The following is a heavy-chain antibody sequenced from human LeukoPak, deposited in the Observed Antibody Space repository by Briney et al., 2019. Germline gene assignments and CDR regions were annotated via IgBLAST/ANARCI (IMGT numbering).Heavy chain of an antibody. J-gene: IGHJ4*02. CDR3: ASIYLTRALPVY. CDR2: IKQDGSEK. Sequence: GGSLRLSCAASGFTFSSYWMSWVRQAPGKGLEWEANIKQDGSEKYYVDSVKGRFTISRDNAKNSLYPQMNSLRAEDTAVYYCASIYLTRALPVYWGQGTLVTVSS. V-gene: IGHV3-7*03. CDR1: GFTFSSYW. D-gene: IGHD7-27*01.